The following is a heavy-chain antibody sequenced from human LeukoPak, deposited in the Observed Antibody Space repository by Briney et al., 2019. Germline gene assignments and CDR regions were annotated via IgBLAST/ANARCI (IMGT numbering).Heavy chain of an antibody. CDR3: AKAITVTTDPPVDY. CDR2: IRYDGSNK. J-gene: IGHJ4*02. V-gene: IGHV3-30*02. CDR1: GFTFSSYG. D-gene: IGHD4-11*01. Sequence: GGSLRLSCAASGFTFSSYGMHWVRQAPGKGLEWVAFIRYDGSNKYYADSVKGRLTISRDNSKNTLYLQMNSLRAEDTAVYYCAKAITVTTDPPVDYWGQGTLVTVSS.